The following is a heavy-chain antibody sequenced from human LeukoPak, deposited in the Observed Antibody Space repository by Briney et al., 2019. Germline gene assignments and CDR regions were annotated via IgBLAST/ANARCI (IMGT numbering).Heavy chain of an antibody. CDR1: GFTFSSYS. J-gene: IGHJ4*02. CDR2: ISSSSSYI. Sequence: GGSLRLSCAASGFTFSSYSMNWVRQAPGKGLEWVSSISSSSSYIYYADSVKGRFTISRDNAKNSLYLQMNSAGAEDTAVYYCARAGRGYYFDYWGQGTLVTVSS. D-gene: IGHD3-22*01. CDR3: ARAGRGYYFDY. V-gene: IGHV3-21*01.